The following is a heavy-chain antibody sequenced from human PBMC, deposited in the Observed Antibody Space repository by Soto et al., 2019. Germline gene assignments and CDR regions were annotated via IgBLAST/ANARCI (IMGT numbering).Heavy chain of an antibody. CDR2: INHSGST. CDR1: GGSFSGYY. Sequence: QVQLQQRGAGLLKPSETLSLTCAVYGGSFSGYYWSWIRQPPGKGLEWVGEINHSGSTNYNPSLKSSVTMSVATSKNQFSRKLTSVSAADTAVYSCARDYDVWSCYSRRLDYWGQGTLVTVAS. V-gene: IGHV4-34*01. CDR3: ARDYDVWSCYSRRLDY. J-gene: IGHJ4*02. D-gene: IGHD3-3*01.